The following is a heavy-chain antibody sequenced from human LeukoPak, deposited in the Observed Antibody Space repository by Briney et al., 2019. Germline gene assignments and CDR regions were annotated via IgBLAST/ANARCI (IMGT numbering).Heavy chain of an antibody. V-gene: IGHV3-23*01. CDR2: ISGNGDDT. Sequence: GGSLRLSCAASEFSFNNYAMSWVRQTPGKGLQWVSTISGNGDDTYYADSVKGRFTISRDNSKNTLHLHMNSLRAGDTALYFCAREEGGSYYFFDYWGQGTLVTVSS. CDR3: AREEGGSYYFFDY. D-gene: IGHD1-26*01. CDR1: EFSFNNYA. J-gene: IGHJ4*02.